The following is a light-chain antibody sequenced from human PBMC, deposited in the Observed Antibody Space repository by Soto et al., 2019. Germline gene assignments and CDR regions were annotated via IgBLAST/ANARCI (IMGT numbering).Light chain of an antibody. CDR2: AAS. J-gene: IGKJ2*01. V-gene: IGKV1-9*01. Sequence: DILLTQSPSFLSASVGERVTITCRASQGIKSYLAWYQQKAGEAPKLLIYAASTLRSGVPSRFGGSGSGTEFSLTIISLQPEDFATYYCQQFDSYPRTFGQGTKLDIK. CDR1: QGIKSY. CDR3: QQFDSYPRT.